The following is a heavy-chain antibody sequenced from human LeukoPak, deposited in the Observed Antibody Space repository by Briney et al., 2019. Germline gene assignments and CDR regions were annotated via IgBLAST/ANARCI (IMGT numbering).Heavy chain of an antibody. D-gene: IGHD3-16*01. Sequence: QSGGSLRLSCAASGFTFSSYWMHWVRQAPGKGLMWVSRINTDGSSTSYADSVKGRFTISRDNAKNTLYLQMNSLRAEDTAVYYCARSRVWGSSLGDYWGQGTLVTVSS. J-gene: IGHJ4*02. CDR1: GFTFSSYW. CDR3: ARSRVWGSSLGDY. CDR2: INTDGSST. V-gene: IGHV3-74*01.